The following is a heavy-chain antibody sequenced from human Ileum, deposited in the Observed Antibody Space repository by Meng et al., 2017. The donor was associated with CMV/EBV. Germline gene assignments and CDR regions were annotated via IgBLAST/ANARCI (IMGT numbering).Heavy chain of an antibody. CDR3: ARVGSGSSFDY. J-gene: IGHJ4*02. D-gene: IGHD3-10*01. Sequence: GESLKISCAASGFTFSSYSMNWVRQAPGKGLEWVSSISSSSSYIYHADSVKGRFTISRDNAKNSLYLQMNSLRAENTAVHYCARVGSGSSFDYWGQGTLVTVSS. CDR2: ISSSSSYI. CDR1: GFTFSSYS. V-gene: IGHV3-21*01.